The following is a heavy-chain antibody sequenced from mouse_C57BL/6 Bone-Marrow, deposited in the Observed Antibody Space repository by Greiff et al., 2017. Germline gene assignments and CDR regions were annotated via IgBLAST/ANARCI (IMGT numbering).Heavy chain of an antibody. D-gene: IGHD1-1*01. J-gene: IGHJ1*03. Sequence: QVQLQQPGAELVRPGSSVKLSCKASGYTFTSSWMHWVKQRPIQGLEWIGNIDPSDSETHYNQKFKDKATLTVDKSSSTAYMQLSSLTSEDSAVYYCARRDYGSSYGYFDVWGTGTTVTVSS. CDR2: IDPSDSET. CDR3: ARRDYGSSYGYFDV. V-gene: IGHV1-52*01. CDR1: GYTFTSSW.